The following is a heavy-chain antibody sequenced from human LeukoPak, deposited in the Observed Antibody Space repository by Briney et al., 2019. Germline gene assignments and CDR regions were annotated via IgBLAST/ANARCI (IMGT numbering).Heavy chain of an antibody. CDR2: NSSSSSNI. Sequence: GGSLRLSCAASGFTFSSYSMNWVRQAPGKGLEWVSSNSSSSSNIYYADSVKGRFTISRDSAKNSLYLQMNSLRVEDTAVYYCARCTTGRTFGSLREIKRSREIDYWGQGTLVTVSS. D-gene: IGHD1-1*01. J-gene: IGHJ4*02. CDR3: ARCTTGRTFGSLREIKRSREIDY. V-gene: IGHV3-21*01. CDR1: GFTFSSYS.